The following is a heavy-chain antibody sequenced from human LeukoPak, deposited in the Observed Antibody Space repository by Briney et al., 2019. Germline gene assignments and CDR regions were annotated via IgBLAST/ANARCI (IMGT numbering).Heavy chain of an antibody. CDR1: GGSISSGDYS. CDR3: ARDGQTLGAFDI. V-gene: IGHV4-30-4*01. J-gene: IGHJ3*02. CDR2: IYYSGST. D-gene: IGHD3-16*01. Sequence: PSETLSLTCTVSGGSISSGDYSWSWIRQPPGKGLEWIGYIYYSGSTYYNPSLKSRVTISVDTSKNQFSLKLSSVTAADTAVYYCARDGQTLGAFDIWGQGTMVTVSS.